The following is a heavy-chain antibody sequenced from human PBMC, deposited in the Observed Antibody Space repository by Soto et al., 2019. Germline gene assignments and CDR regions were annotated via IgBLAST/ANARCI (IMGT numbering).Heavy chain of an antibody. J-gene: IGHJ5*02. CDR3: ALSSTSCYTDSCYDDPGALCLFHP. V-gene: IGHV1-69*01. D-gene: IGHD2-2*02. Sequence: QVQLVQSGAEVKKPWSSVKVSCKASGGTFSSYAISWVRQAPGQGREWTGGIIPIFGTANYGQKVQGKVTINADESTSTAYRELSSLSSEDTAVYYCALSSTSCYTDSCYDDPGALCLFHPWGQGTLGNVSS. CDR1: GGTFSSYA. CDR2: IIPIFGTA.